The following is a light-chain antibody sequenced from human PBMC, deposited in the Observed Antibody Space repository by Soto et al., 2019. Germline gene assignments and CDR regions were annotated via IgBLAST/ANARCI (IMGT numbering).Light chain of an antibody. CDR3: QQRSNWPRT. CDR2: DAS. Sequence: EIVLTQTPATLSLSPGERDPLSCLSSQGVSSYLAWYQQKPGQAPRLLIYDASNRATGIPARFSGSGSGTDFTLTISSLEPEDFGVYYCQQRSNWPRTFGPGTKVDIK. CDR1: QGVSSY. V-gene: IGKV3-11*01. J-gene: IGKJ3*01.